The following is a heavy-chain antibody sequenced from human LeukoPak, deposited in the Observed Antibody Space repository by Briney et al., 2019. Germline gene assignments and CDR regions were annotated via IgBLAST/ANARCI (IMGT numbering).Heavy chain of an antibody. CDR2: IYYSGST. D-gene: IGHD3-22*01. Sequence: GSIYYSGSTYYNPSLKSRVTISVDTSKNQFSLKLSSVTAADTAVYYCARPEYYDSSGRMDVWGQGTTVTVSS. V-gene: IGHV4-39*01. CDR3: ARPEYYDSSGRMDV. J-gene: IGHJ6*02.